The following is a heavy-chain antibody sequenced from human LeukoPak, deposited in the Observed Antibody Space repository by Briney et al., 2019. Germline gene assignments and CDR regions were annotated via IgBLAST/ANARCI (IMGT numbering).Heavy chain of an antibody. Sequence: ASVKVSCKASGYTFTSYGISWVRQAPGQGLEWMGWISAYNGNTNYAQKLQGRVTMTTGTSTSTAYMELRSLRSDDTAVYYCARDPGITMIVAKPNFDYWGQGTLVTASS. D-gene: IGHD3-22*01. J-gene: IGHJ4*02. CDR3: ARDPGITMIVAKPNFDY. CDR1: GYTFTSYG. CDR2: ISAYNGNT. V-gene: IGHV1-18*01.